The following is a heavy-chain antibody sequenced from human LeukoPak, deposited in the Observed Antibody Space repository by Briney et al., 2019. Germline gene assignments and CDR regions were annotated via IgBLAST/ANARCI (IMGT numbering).Heavy chain of an antibody. J-gene: IGHJ4*02. D-gene: IGHD2-15*01. CDR3: ARDNTYCSGSRCYDRFDY. V-gene: IGHV3-21*01. Sequence: GGSLRLSCAASGFIFSRYSMNWVRQTPGRGLEWVASISSSSNYMYYTDSVKGRFTISRDDAKDSLYLQMSSLRADDTAVYYCARDNTYCSGSRCYDRFDYWGQGTLVTVSS. CDR2: ISSSSNYM. CDR1: GFIFSRYS.